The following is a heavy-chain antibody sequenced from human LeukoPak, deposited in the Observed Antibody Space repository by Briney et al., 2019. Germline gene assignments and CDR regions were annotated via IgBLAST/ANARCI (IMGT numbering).Heavy chain of an antibody. CDR1: GGSIGSKSYY. Sequence: SETLSLTCTVSGGSIGSKSYYWGWMRPPPGKGREWIGTIYYSVSAYYNPSLESRVTISVDTSKNQFSLKLSSVTAADTAVYYCLVDFWSAKHFDNWGQGTLVTVSS. CDR2: IYYSVSA. J-gene: IGHJ4*02. V-gene: IGHV4-39*01. CDR3: LVDFWSAKHFDN. D-gene: IGHD3-3*01.